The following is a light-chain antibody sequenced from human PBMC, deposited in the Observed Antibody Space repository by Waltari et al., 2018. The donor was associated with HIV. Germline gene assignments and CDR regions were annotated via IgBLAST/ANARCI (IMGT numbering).Light chain of an antibody. J-gene: IGLJ3*02. CDR3: ASADSNAARWV. CDR2: GEN. CDR1: YIQNQY. Sequence: SELTPDPAVLVVLGPTARGACQWFYIQNQYANWYQQKPGQAPVLVVYGENNRPSGIPDRFSGSSSGNIASLTITGAQAEDEADYHCASADSNAARWVFGGGTKLTVL. V-gene: IGLV3-19*01.